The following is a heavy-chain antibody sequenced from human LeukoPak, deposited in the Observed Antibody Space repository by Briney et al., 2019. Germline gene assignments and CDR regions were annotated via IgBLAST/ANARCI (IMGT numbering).Heavy chain of an antibody. J-gene: IGHJ4*02. CDR3: TRDRGAYNLYDY. Sequence: GGSLRLSCTASGFTFCDYAMSWIRQAPGKGLEWVGFIRSKAYGETADYAASVKVRFTISRDDSKAIAYLQMNSLKTEDTAVYHCTRDRGAYNLYDYWGQGTLVTVSS. V-gene: IGHV3-49*03. CDR2: IRSKAYGETA. CDR1: GFTFCDYA. D-gene: IGHD1-1*01.